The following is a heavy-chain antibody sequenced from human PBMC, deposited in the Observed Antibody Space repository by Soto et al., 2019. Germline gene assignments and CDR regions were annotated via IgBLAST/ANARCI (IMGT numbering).Heavy chain of an antibody. CDR2: IKSKTDGGTT. V-gene: IGHV3-15*07. D-gene: IGHD6-13*01. J-gene: IGHJ4*02. CDR1: SVSNAW. Sequence: SVSNAWMNWVRQAPGKGLEWVGRIKSKTDGGTTDYAALVKGRFTISRDDSKNTLYLQMNSLKTEDTAVYYCTTDQGVAAADDYWGQGTLVTVSS. CDR3: TTDQGVAAADDY.